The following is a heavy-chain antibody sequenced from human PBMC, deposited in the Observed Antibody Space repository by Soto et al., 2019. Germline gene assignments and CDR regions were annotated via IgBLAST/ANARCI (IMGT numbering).Heavy chain of an antibody. D-gene: IGHD6-13*01. CDR3: ARGRYSSSWSNYYYYYCMDV. J-gene: IGHJ6*02. Sequence: QVQLQESGPGLVKPSQTLSLTCTVSGGSISSGDYYWSWIRQPPGKGLEWIGSIYYSGSTYYNPSLKSRVTISVDTSKNQFSLKLSSVTAADTAVYYCARGRYSSSWSNYYYYYCMDVWGQGTTVTVSS. CDR2: IYYSGST. CDR1: GGSISSGDYY. V-gene: IGHV4-30-4*01.